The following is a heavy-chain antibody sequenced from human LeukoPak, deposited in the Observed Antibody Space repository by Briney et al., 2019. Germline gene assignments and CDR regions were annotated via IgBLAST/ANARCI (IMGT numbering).Heavy chain of an antibody. J-gene: IGHJ4*02. V-gene: IGHV4-59*08. Sequence: PSETLSLTCTVSGDSINGYYWSWIRQPPGKGLEWIGYIYHSVSTNYNPSLKSRVTISLDTSQNQFSLKLTSVTAAAAAVYYCARHSYGYVGPFGYWGQGNLVTAPS. CDR2: IYHSVST. D-gene: IGHD5-18*01. CDR3: ARHSYGYVGPFGY. CDR1: GDSINGYY.